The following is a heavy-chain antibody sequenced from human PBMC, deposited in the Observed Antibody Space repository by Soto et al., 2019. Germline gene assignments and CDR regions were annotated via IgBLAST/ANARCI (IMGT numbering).Heavy chain of an antibody. D-gene: IGHD5-12*01. Sequence: GASVKVSCKASGYTFTGYYMHWGRQAPGQGLEWMGWINPNSGGTNYAQKFQGWVTMTRDTSISTAYMELSRLRSDDTAVYYCARRLSGYDTNWFDPWGQGTLVTVSS. CDR2: INPNSGGT. V-gene: IGHV1-2*04. CDR1: GYTFTGYY. J-gene: IGHJ5*02. CDR3: ARRLSGYDTNWFDP.